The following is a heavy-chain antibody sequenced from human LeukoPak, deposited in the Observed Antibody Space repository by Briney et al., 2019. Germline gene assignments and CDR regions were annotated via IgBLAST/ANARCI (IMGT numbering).Heavy chain of an antibody. J-gene: IGHJ4*02. D-gene: IGHD5-18*01. Sequence: PGRSLRLSCAASGFTFNSYAMHWVRQAPGKGLEWVAVISYDGSNKYYADSVKGRFTISRDNSKNTLYLQMNSLRAEDTAVYYCARDAGTALARYFDHWGQGTLVTVSS. CDR1: GFTFNSYA. V-gene: IGHV3-30-3*01. CDR3: ARDAGTALARYFDH. CDR2: ISYDGSNK.